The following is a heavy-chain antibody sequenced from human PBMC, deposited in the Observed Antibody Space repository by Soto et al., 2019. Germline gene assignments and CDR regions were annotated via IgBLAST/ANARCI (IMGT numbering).Heavy chain of an antibody. CDR1: GDSVSRADSY. D-gene: IGHD1-1*01. CDR2: ICCSGST. V-gene: IGHV4-61*08. CDR3: TRGMDNYKVGS. J-gene: IGHJ4*02. Sequence: QVQLQESGAGLVKPSETLSLTCTVSGDSVSRADSYWSWIPQPPGKGLEWIGYICCSGSTEYNPSLRGRVMISVDTSKNQLSLKLSTVTAADTAVYFCTRGMDNYKVGSWGQGTLVTVSS.